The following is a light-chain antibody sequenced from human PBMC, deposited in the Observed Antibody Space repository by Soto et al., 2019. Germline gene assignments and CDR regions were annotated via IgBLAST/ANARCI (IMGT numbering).Light chain of an antibody. V-gene: IGKV3-20*01. Sequence: EIVLTQSPGTLSLSPGERATLSCRASQSLSSSYLAWYQQKPGQAPRLLIYGAYNRATGIPDRFSGSGSGTDLTLTISRLEPADFAVYFCLQYASSLYTFGQGTKLEIK. CDR2: GAY. CDR1: QSLSSSY. CDR3: LQYASSLYT. J-gene: IGKJ2*01.